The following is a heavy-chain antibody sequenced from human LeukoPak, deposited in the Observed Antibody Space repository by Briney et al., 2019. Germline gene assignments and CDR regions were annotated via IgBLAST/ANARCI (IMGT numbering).Heavy chain of an antibody. J-gene: IGHJ6*02. V-gene: IGHV3-30*18. CDR3: AKDQKAGYSSSWVSTEGMDV. D-gene: IGHD6-13*01. CDR1: GFTFSSYG. CDR2: ISYDGSNK. Sequence: PGGSLRLSCAASGFTFSSYGMHWVRQAPGKGLEWVAVISYDGSNKYYADSVKGRFTISRDNSKNTLYLQMNSLRAEDTAVYYCAKDQKAGYSSSWVSTEGMDVWGQGTTVTVSS.